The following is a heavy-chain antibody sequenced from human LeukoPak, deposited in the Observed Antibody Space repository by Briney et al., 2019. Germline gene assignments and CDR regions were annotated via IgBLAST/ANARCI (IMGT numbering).Heavy chain of an antibody. Sequence: GGSLRLSCAASGFTFDDYAMHWVRQAPGKGLEWVSGISWNGGSIGYADSVKGRFTISRDNAKNSLYLQMNSLRSEDMALYYCAKDKGRLWSGSDYWGQGTLVTVSS. D-gene: IGHD3-3*01. CDR2: ISWNGGSI. CDR3: AKDKGRLWSGSDY. CDR1: GFTFDDYA. J-gene: IGHJ4*02. V-gene: IGHV3-9*03.